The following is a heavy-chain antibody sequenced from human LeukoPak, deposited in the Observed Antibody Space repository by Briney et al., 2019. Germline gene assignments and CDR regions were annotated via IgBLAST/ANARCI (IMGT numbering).Heavy chain of an antibody. CDR1: GFTFSSYA. D-gene: IGHD3-10*01. CDR3: ARDPGYYYGSGRNWFDP. CDR2: ISYDGSNK. J-gene: IGHJ5*02. Sequence: GGSLRLSCAASGFTFSSYAMRWVRQAPGKGLEWVAVISYDGSNKYYADSVKGRFTISRDNSKNTLYLQMNSLRAEDTAVYYCARDPGYYYGSGRNWFDPWGQGTLVTVSS. V-gene: IGHV3-30*04.